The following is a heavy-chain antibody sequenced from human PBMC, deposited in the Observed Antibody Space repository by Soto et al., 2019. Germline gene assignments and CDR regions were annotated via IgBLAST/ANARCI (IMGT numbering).Heavy chain of an antibody. CDR2: IYYSGST. D-gene: IGHD6-13*01. CDR3: GRSRIEAAGTVYH. CDR1: GGSISSYY. V-gene: IGHV4-59*08. Sequence: PSETLSLTCTVSGGSISSYYWSWIRQPPGKGLEWIGYIYYSGSTNYNPSLKSRVTISVDTSKNQFSLKLSSVTAADTAVYYCGRSRIEAAGTVYHWGQGTLVTVSS. J-gene: IGHJ5*02.